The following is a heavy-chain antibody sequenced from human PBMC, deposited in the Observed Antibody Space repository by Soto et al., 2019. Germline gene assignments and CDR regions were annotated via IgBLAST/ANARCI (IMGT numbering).Heavy chain of an antibody. J-gene: IGHJ6*02. Sequence: QVQLVQSGAEVKKPGASVKVSCKASGYTFTSYGISWVRQAPGQGLEWMGWISAYNGNTNYAQKLQGRVTMTTDTSTSKAYMELRGLRSDDTAVYYCARVRDDGGYSYGFDYYGMDVWGQGTTVTVSS. D-gene: IGHD5-18*01. CDR1: GYTFTSYG. CDR3: ARVRDDGGYSYGFDYYGMDV. V-gene: IGHV1-18*04. CDR2: ISAYNGNT.